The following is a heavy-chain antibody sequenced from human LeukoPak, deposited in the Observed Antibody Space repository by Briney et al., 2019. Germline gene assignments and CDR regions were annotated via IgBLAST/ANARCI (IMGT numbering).Heavy chain of an antibody. CDR2: IRNKANGGTT. J-gene: IGHJ3*02. V-gene: IGHV3-49*04. CDR3: SRFYSSGWASGAFDI. D-gene: IGHD3-22*01. CDR1: GFTFSDYD. Sequence: GGSLRLACTTSGFTFSDYDVSWVRQAPGKGLEWIGFIRNKANGGTTEYAASVKGRFTISRDDSKTIAHLKMSSLKTEDAAVYYCSRFYSSGWASGAFDIWGQGTMVTVSS.